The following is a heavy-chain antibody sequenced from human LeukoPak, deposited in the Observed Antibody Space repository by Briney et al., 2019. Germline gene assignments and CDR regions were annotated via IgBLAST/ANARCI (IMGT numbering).Heavy chain of an antibody. J-gene: IGHJ4*02. CDR3: AKGGLRLEFGQFHY. Sequence: PGGSLRLSCAASGSTFENYAMRWVRKVPGKGLEWVSGISWNGGIIGYADSVKGRFTISRGSAKNSLYLQMNSLRVEDTALYYCAKGGLRLEFGQFHYWGQGTLVTVSS. CDR2: ISWNGGII. V-gene: IGHV3-9*01. CDR1: GSTFENYA. D-gene: IGHD3-10*01.